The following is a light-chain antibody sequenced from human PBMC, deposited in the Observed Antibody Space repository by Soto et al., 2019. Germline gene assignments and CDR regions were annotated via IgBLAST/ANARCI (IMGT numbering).Light chain of an antibody. V-gene: IGKV3-20*01. CDR1: QSISSSY. CDR3: QQYSSTYWT. CDR2: GAS. J-gene: IGKJ1*01. Sequence: EIVLTQSPGTLSLSPGERTTLSCRASQSISSSYLAWYQQKPGQAPRLLVYGASSKATDIPDRFSGSGSGTDYTLTISSPEPEDFALYDCQQYSSTYWTLGQGTKVEIK.